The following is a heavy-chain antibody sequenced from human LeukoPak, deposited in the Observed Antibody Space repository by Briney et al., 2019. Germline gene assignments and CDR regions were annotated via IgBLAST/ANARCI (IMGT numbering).Heavy chain of an antibody. CDR2: IYHSGNT. CDR3: ARLDTYYYFDY. D-gene: IGHD2-2*02. V-gene: IGHV4-38-2*01. J-gene: IGHJ4*02. Sequence: PSETLSLTCAVSGYSIRSGYYWGWIRPPPGKGLEWIGSIYHSGNTYYNASLKSRVPISLGTSKNHFSLKLDSVTAADTAVYYCARLDTYYYFDYWGQGTLVTVSS. CDR1: GYSIRSGYY.